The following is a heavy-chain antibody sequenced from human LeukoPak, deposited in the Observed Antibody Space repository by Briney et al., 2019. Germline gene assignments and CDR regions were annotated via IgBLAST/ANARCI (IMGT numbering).Heavy chain of an antibody. V-gene: IGHV4-59*08. CDR2: ISYEGST. CDR3: ARVNYRSGSYSSWFDP. J-gene: IGHJ5*02. CDR1: DGSISGFY. Sequence: NPSETLSLTCTVSDGSISGFYWGWIRQSPGKGLEWIGYISYEGSTNYHLSLKSRVTISVDTSKNQFSLKLSSVTATDTALYYCARVNYRSGSYSSWFDPWGQGTLVTVSS. D-gene: IGHD3-10*01.